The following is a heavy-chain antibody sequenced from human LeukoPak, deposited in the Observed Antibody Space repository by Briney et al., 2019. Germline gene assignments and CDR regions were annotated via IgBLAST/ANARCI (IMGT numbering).Heavy chain of an antibody. CDR2: IYTSGST. D-gene: IGHD1-26*01. CDR3: ARAVSYSAAWYYYYYMDV. CDR1: GGSISSGSYY. V-gene: IGHV4-61*02. J-gene: IGHJ6*03. Sequence: SETLSLTCTVSGGSISSGSYYWSWIRQPAGKGLEWIGRIYTSGSTNYNPPLKSRVTISVDTSKNQFSLKLSSVTAADTAVYYCARAVSYSAAWYYYYYMDVWGKGTTVTVSS.